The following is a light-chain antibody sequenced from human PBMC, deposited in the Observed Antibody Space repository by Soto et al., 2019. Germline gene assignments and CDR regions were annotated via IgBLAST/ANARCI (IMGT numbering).Light chain of an antibody. V-gene: IGLV2-11*01. CDR3: CSYAGSSTYV. CDR1: SSDVGRYDS. CDR2: DVS. Sequence: QSALTQPRSVAGPPGQSITISCTGTSSDVGRYDSVSWYQHHPCKAPKLIIYDVSKRPTGASHRFPGSKFGNSASLTSSGLQAEDEADYPSCSYAGSSTYVFGTGSNVTVL. J-gene: IGLJ1*01.